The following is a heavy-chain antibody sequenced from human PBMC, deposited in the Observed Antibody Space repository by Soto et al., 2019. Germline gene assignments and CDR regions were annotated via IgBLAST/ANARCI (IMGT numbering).Heavy chain of an antibody. D-gene: IGHD3-3*01. CDR2: ISYDGSNK. CDR1: GFTFSSYG. J-gene: IGHJ6*02. V-gene: IGHV3-30*18. Sequence: GGSLRLSCAASGFTFSSYGMHWVRQAPGKGLEWVSVISYDGSNKYYADSVKGRFTISRDNSKNTLYLQMNSLRAEDTAVYYCAKDPSAALLLDYGMDVWGQGTTVTVSS. CDR3: AKDPSAALLLDYGMDV.